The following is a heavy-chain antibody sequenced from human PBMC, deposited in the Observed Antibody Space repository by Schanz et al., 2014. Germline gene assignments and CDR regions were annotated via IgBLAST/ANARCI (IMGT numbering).Heavy chain of an antibody. CDR2: ISDSGDST. Sequence: EVQLVESGGGLVLPGGSLRLSCVASGFTLGPYSMSWFRQAPGKGLEWVSDISDSGDSTHYADSVKGRFTISRDNAKNSLFLQMNSLSAEDTAVYYCAKVAPAATYLDSWGLGTLXTVSS. CDR3: AKVAPAATYLDS. J-gene: IGHJ4*02. D-gene: IGHD2-2*01. V-gene: IGHV3-48*04. CDR1: GFTLGPYS.